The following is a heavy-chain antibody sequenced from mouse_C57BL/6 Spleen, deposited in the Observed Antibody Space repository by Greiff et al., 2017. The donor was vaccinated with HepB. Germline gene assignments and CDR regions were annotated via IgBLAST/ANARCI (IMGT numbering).Heavy chain of an antibody. J-gene: IGHJ2*01. D-gene: IGHD1-1*01. CDR2: IDPSDSET. CDR1: GYTFTSYW. V-gene: IGHV1-52*01. Sequence: QVQLKQPGAELVRPGSSVKLSCKASGYTFTSYWMHWVKQRPIQGLEWIGNIDPSDSETHYNQKFKDKATLTVDKSSSTAYMQLSSLTSEDSAVYYCARSSLSGSSYDFDYWGQGTTLTVSS. CDR3: ARSSLSGSSYDFDY.